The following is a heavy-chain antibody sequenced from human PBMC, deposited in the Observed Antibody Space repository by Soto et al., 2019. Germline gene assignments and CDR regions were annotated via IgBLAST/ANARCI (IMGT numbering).Heavy chain of an antibody. CDR1: GGSISSSSYY. D-gene: IGHD6-13*01. CDR3: ASTYSSSLHDAFDI. Sequence: SETLSLTCTVSGGSISSSSYYWGWIRQPPGKGLEWIGSIYYSGSTYYNPSLKSRVTISVDTSKNQFSLKLSSVTAADTAVYYCASTYSSSLHDAFDIWGQGTMVTVSS. CDR2: IYYSGST. V-gene: IGHV4-39*01. J-gene: IGHJ3*02.